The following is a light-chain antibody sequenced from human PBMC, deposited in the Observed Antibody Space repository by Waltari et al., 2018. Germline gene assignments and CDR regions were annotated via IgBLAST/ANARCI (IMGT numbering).Light chain of an antibody. CDR3: QQHGTLPAT. Sequence: EIVLTQSPGTASLSPGERVTLSCRASQRVGRSRLAWYQQKPGQAPRLVIYRASRRATGIPDRFSGSGSGTDFSLTISRLEPEDFAVYYCQQHGTLPATFGQGTKVEIK. V-gene: IGKV3-20*01. CDR1: QRVGRSR. J-gene: IGKJ1*01. CDR2: RAS.